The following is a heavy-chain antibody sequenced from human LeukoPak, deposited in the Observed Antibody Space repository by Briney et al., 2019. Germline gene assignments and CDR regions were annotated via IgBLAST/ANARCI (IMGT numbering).Heavy chain of an antibody. CDR3: ARDVPQYSGSYSSAFDI. J-gene: IGHJ3*02. CDR1: GGSISSYY. D-gene: IGHD1-26*01. CDR2: MYYSGST. Sequence: SETLSLTCTVSGGSISSYYWSWIRQPPGKGLEWIGYMYYSGSTNYNPSLKSRVTISVDTSKNQFSLKLSSVTAADTAVYYCARDVPQYSGSYSSAFDIWGQGTMVTVSS. V-gene: IGHV4-59*01.